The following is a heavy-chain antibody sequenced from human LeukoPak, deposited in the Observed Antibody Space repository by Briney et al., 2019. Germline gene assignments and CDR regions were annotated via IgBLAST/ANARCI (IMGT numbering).Heavy chain of an antibody. V-gene: IGHV4-61*02. J-gene: IGHJ4*02. CDR1: GYSIGSGYY. CDR3: ARNGGFGQYDY. CDR2: IYTSGST. Sequence: PSETLSLTCVVSGYSIGSGYYWSWIRQPAGKGLEWIGRIYTSGSTNYNPSLKSRVTISVDTSKNQFSLKLSSVTAADTAVCYCARNGGFGQYDYWGQGTLVTVSS. D-gene: IGHD3-10*01.